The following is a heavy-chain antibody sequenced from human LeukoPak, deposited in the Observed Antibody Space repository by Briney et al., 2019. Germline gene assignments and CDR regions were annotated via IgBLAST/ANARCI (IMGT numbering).Heavy chain of an antibody. CDR2: VYNSGST. CDR1: GGSISRGSYY. Sequence: PSETLSLTCIASGGSISRGSYYWNWIRQPAGKGLEWMGRVYNSGSTNYNPSLKSRVTISTDMSKNQFSLKLSSVTAADTAVYYCARQTFGALYFDSWGQGTLVTVSS. CDR3: ARQTFGALYFDS. D-gene: IGHD3-10*01. J-gene: IGHJ4*02. V-gene: IGHV4-61*02.